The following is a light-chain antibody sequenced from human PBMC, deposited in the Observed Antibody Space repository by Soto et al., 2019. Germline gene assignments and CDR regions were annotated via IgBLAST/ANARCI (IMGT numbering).Light chain of an antibody. CDR3: QQSYTNPKT. J-gene: IGKJ1*01. CDR1: QRITTY. V-gene: IGKV1-39*01. Sequence: IQMTQSPSSLSASVGDRVTITCRASQRITTYLNWYQQKPGKAPKLLIYAASNLQSGVPSRFSGDGSGTDFTLTISSLQPEDFATYYCQQSYTNPKTFGQGTKVEIK. CDR2: AAS.